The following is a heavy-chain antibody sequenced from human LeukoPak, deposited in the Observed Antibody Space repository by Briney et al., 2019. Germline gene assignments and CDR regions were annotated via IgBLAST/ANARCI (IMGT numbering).Heavy chain of an antibody. Sequence: PGGSLRLSCAASGFTFSTYAMSWVRQAPGAGLDWVSSITDSGGGTYYADSVKGRFTISRDNSKNTLYLQMNSLRAEDTAVYYCTTSGNYFGDYWGQGTPVTVSS. D-gene: IGHD1-26*01. CDR2: ITDSGGGT. CDR3: TTSGNYFGDY. CDR1: GFTFSTYA. J-gene: IGHJ4*02. V-gene: IGHV3-23*01.